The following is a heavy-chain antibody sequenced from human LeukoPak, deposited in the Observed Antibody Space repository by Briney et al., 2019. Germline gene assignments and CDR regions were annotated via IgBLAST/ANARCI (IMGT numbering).Heavy chain of an antibody. CDR2: ISSSSSYI. D-gene: IGHD5-18*01. V-gene: IGHV3-21*01. Sequence: PGGSLRLSCAASGFTFSSYSMNWVRQAPGKGLEWVSSISSSSSYIYYADSVKGRFTISRDNAENSLYLQMNSLRAEDTAVYYCARDGYSYGPWYYYYMDVWGKGTTVTVSS. J-gene: IGHJ6*03. CDR1: GFTFSSYS. CDR3: ARDGYSYGPWYYYYMDV.